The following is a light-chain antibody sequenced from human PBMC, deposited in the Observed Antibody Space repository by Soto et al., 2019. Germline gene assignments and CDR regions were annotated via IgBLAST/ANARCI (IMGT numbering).Light chain of an antibody. CDR1: QSVSSSY. CDR3: QQRSSWPLT. Sequence: EIVSTQSPGTLSLSPVERATLSCRASQSVSSSYLVWYQQKPGQAPRLLIDGASNRATGIPARFSGSGSGTDFTLTISSLEPEDFAVYFCQQRSSWPLTFGGGTKVDTK. V-gene: IGKV3-11*01. CDR2: GAS. J-gene: IGKJ4*02.